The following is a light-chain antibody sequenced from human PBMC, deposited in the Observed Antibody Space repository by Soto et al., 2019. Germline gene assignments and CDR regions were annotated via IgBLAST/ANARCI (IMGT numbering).Light chain of an antibody. CDR2: SNN. V-gene: IGLV1-44*01. Sequence: QSVLTQPPSASGTPGQRVTISCSGSNSNIGSNIVNWYQQFPGTAPKLVIYSNNQRPSGVPDRFSGSKSGTSASLAISGLQSEDEADYYCAAWDDSLNGRVFGEGTKLTVL. CDR1: NSNIGSNI. CDR3: AAWDDSLNGRV. J-gene: IGLJ3*02.